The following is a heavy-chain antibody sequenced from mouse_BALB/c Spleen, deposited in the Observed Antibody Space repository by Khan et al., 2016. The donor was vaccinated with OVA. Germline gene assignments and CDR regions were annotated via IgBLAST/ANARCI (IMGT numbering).Heavy chain of an antibody. CDR1: GYTFTSYW. CDR3: ARIKKIVATYFDY. V-gene: IGHV1S81*02. CDR2: TNPTNGRT. D-gene: IGHD1-1*01. Sequence: QVQLQQSGAELVKAGASVKMSCKASGYTFTSYWMHWVKQRLGQGLEWFAETNPTNGRTYYNEKRKSKATLTVDKSSSTAYMLLSGPTFEDSAVYYCARIKKIVATYFDYWGQGTTLTVSS. J-gene: IGHJ2*01.